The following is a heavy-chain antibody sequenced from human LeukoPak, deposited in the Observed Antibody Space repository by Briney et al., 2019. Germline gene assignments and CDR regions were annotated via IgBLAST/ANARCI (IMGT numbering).Heavy chain of an antibody. CDR3: TRDQRYSSSWEPSNDAFDI. CDR2: IRSKAYGGTT. D-gene: IGHD6-13*01. Sequence: GGSLRLSCAASGFTFNSYGMSWVRQAPGKGLEWVGFIRSKAYGGTTEYAASVKGRSTISRDDSKSIAYLQMNSLKTEDTAVYYCTRDQRYSSSWEPSNDAFDIWGQGTMVTVSS. J-gene: IGHJ3*02. CDR1: GFTFNSYG. V-gene: IGHV3-49*04.